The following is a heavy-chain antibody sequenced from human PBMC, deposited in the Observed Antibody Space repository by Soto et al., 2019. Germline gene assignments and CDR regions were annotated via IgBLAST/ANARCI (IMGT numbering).Heavy chain of an antibody. J-gene: IGHJ6*02. D-gene: IGHD6-6*01. V-gene: IGHV5-51*01. Sequence: VERLKVYWKGSGYSLTNYWIGWVRQMPGKGLEWMGIIYPGDSDTSYSPSFQGQVTISADKSISTAYLQWSSLKASDTAMYYCARRQGSSYGMDVWGQGTTVTVSS. CDR3: ARRQGSSYGMDV. CDR2: IYPGDSDT. CDR1: GYSLTNYW.